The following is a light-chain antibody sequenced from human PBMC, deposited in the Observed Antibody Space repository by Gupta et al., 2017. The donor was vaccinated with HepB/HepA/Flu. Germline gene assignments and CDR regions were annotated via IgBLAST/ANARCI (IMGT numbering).Light chain of an antibody. CDR1: QSISSY. V-gene: IGKV1-39*01. CDR3: QQSYSTLMT. Sequence: IQMTQSHSFLSASVGDRVTITCRASQSISSYLNWYQQKPGKAPKLLIYAASSLQSGVPSRFSGSGSGTDFTLTISSLQPEDFATYYCQQSYSTLMTFGQGTKVEIK. CDR2: AAS. J-gene: IGKJ1*01.